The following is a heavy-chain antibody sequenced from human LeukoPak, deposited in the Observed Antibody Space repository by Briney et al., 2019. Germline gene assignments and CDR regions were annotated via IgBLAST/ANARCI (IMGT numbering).Heavy chain of an antibody. J-gene: IGHJ4*02. Sequence: ASVNVSCKASGYTFTGYYMHWVRQAPGQGLEWMGLINPYNGGTNYAQRFQDRVSMTRDTSISTAYMELSRVTSDDTAVYYCARSGGTSGPELDYWGQGTLVTVSS. CDR2: INPYNGGT. V-gene: IGHV1-2*02. CDR3: ARSGGTSGPELDY. D-gene: IGHD3-3*01. CDR1: GYTFTGYY.